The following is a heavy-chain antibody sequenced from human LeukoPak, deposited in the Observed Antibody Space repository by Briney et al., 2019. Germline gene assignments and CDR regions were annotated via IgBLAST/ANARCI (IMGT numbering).Heavy chain of an antibody. D-gene: IGHD5-18*01. CDR1: GGSFSGYY. J-gene: IGHJ4*02. CDR2: INHSGST. CDR3: ASTSNSALGLPYFDH. V-gene: IGHV4-34*01. Sequence: SQTLSLTRAVYGGSFSGYYWSCIRHPPGKGLEWIGEINHSGSTNYNPSLKSRVTISVDTSKNQFSLKLSSVTAADTAVYYCASTSNSALGLPYFDHWGQGSLVTVSS.